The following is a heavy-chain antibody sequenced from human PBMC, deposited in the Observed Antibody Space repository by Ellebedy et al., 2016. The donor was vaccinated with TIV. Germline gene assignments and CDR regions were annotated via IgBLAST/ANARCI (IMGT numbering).Heavy chain of an antibody. Sequence: SETLSLTCHVSGGSITSSAYYWGWIRQPPGKGLEWIGYITDSGFTTYNPSLKSRVIMSVDTSKNQFSLKLSSVTAADTAVYYCARWGGILGASLGNWGQGTRVTVSS. D-gene: IGHD1-26*01. J-gene: IGHJ4*02. CDR2: ITDSGFT. CDR3: ARWGGILGASLGN. V-gene: IGHV4-61*05. CDR1: GGSITSSAYY.